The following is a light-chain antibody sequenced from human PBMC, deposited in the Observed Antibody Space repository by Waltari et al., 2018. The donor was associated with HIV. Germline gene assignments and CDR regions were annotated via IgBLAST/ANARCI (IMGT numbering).Light chain of an antibody. CDR1: NSDIGNFDY. CDR3: SSYATTNDFYVL. J-gene: IGLJ2*01. CDR2: EVY. V-gene: IGLV2-8*01. Sequence: QSALTQPPSASGSPGQSDTISCTGTNSDIGNFDYVAWYQQHPGKPPKLIISEVYKRPSGVPNRFSGSKSGNTASLTVSGLQAEDEADYYCSSYATTNDFYVLFGGGTKLTVL.